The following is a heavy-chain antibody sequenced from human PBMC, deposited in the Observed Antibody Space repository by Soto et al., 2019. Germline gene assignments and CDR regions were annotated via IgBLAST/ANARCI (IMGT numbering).Heavy chain of an antibody. CDR1: GFTFSSYA. D-gene: IGHD6-6*01. V-gene: IGHV3-23*01. Sequence: GSLRLSCAASGFTFSSYAMSWVRQAPGKGLEWVSAISGSGGSTYYADSVKGRFTISRDNSKNTLYLQMNSLRAEDTAVYYCAKGSRSIAAPQRYYYYGMDVWGQGTTVTVSS. J-gene: IGHJ6*02. CDR3: AKGSRSIAAPQRYYYYGMDV. CDR2: ISGSGGST.